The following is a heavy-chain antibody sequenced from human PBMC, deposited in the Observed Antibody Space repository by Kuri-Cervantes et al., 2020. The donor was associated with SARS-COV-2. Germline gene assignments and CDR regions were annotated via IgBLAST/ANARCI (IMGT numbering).Heavy chain of an antibody. V-gene: IGHV4-39*07. Sequence: SETLSLTCTVSGGSISSSSYYWGWIRQPPGKGLEWIGSIYYSGSTYYNPSLKSRVTISVDTSKNQFSLKLSSVTAADTAVYYCAREGGGSSWYFDYWGQGTLVTVSS. D-gene: IGHD6-13*01. CDR2: IYYSGST. J-gene: IGHJ4*02. CDR3: AREGGGSSWYFDY. CDR1: GGSISSSSYY.